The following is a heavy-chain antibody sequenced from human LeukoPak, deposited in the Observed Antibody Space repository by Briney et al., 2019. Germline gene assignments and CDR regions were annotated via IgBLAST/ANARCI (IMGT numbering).Heavy chain of an antibody. CDR2: IYPDDSDT. Sequence: GESLKISCRVSGYAFASYWIGWVRQVPGKGLEWMGIIYPDDSDTKYSPSFQGQVAFSADKSVNTAYLQWSSLKASDSAMYYCARFEVNHEDSSSFYYFDHWGQGTLVTVS. D-gene: IGHD3-22*01. J-gene: IGHJ4*02. V-gene: IGHV5-51*01. CDR3: ARFEVNHEDSSSFYYFDH. CDR1: GYAFASYW.